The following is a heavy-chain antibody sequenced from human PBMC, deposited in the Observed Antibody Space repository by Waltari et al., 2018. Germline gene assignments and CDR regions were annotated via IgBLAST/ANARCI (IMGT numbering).Heavy chain of an antibody. CDR1: GGSISTYS. D-gene: IGHD2-8*01. Sequence: QVQLQESGPGLVRPSETLSLTCIVSGGSISTYSWNWIRQPPGKGVEWIGSIFYSGTTNFNPSLKSRGTMSVDTSKNQFSLTMTSVTAADTAVYFCARGLMVKTTYFNHWGRGALVTVSS. V-gene: IGHV4-59*08. CDR3: ARGLMVKTTYFNH. J-gene: IGHJ4*02. CDR2: IFYSGTT.